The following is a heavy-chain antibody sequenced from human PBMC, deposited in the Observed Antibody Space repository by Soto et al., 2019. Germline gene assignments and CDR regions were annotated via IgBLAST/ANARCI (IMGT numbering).Heavy chain of an antibody. D-gene: IGHD6-6*01. Sequence: EVQLLESGGGLVQPGGSLRLSCAAAGFIFSSYHMSWVRQAPGKGLEWVSYISDSGGRTNYADPVQGRFTISRDNSKNTLFLQMNSLRADDTAVYYGAKGYSSSSGFDFWGRGALVTVSS. CDR1: GFIFSSYH. J-gene: IGHJ4*02. CDR3: AKGYSSSSGFDF. V-gene: IGHV3-23*01. CDR2: ISDSGGRT.